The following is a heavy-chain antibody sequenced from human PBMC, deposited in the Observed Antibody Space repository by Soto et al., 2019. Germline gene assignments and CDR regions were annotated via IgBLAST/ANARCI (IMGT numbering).Heavy chain of an antibody. J-gene: IGHJ1*01. Sequence: GGSLRLSCEASGFTLGRYGMYWVRQAPGKGLEWVAVIWYDGSHKDYADSVKGRFTISRDNFKSTLYLQMNSLRAEDTAVYYCAKRGERVAANKAEYFQHWGQGTLVTVSS. CDR1: GFTLGRYG. D-gene: IGHD6-19*01. V-gene: IGHV3-33*06. CDR3: AKRGERVAANKAEYFQH. CDR2: IWYDGSHK.